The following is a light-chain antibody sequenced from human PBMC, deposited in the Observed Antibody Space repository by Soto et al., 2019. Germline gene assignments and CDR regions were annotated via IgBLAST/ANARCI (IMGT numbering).Light chain of an antibody. J-gene: IGKJ1*01. CDR2: KTS. CDR1: QTISSW. Sequence: DIKMTQSPSTLSASVGNIFPITCRASQTISSWLAWYQQNTGKAPKLLMYKTSSLESGVPSRFRGSGSGTELTLTISSLQTDDFETYYCQHYNSYSEAFGQGTKVDI. V-gene: IGKV1-5*03. CDR3: QHYNSYSEA.